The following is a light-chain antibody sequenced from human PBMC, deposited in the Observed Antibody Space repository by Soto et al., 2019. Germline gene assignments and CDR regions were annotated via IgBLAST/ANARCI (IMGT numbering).Light chain of an antibody. V-gene: IGLV2-14*01. CDR2: EVN. CDR3: ISYTTSSTFV. Sequence: QSALTQPASVSGSPGQSITISCTGTSSDVGFYNYVSWYQQHPGKTPKLMIYEVNNRPSGVSNRFSGSKSGNTASLTISGLQAEDEADYYCISYTTSSTFVFGTGTKLTVL. J-gene: IGLJ1*01. CDR1: SSDVGFYNY.